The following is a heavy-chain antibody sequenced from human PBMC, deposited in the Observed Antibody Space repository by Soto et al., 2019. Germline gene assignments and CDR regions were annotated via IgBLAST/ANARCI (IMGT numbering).Heavy chain of an antibody. D-gene: IGHD5-18*01. CDR1: GFTFSSYA. Sequence: GGSLRLSCAASGFTFSSYAMHWVRQAPGKGLEYVSAITSDGSNKYYADSVKGRFTISRDNSKNTLYLQMNSLRAEDTAVYYCARDPLWGTAMVLWYFDLWGRGTLVTVSS. CDR2: ITSDGSNK. J-gene: IGHJ2*01. CDR3: ARDPLWGTAMVLWYFDL. V-gene: IGHV3-64*04.